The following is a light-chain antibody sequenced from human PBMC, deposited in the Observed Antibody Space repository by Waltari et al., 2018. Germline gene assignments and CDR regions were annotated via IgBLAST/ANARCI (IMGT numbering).Light chain of an antibody. Sequence: QSVLTQPPSVSAAPGQRVTIPCSGGRSNIGNNYVSWYRQFPGTAPKLLIYEDTERPSGIAGRFSGSKSGTSATLDITGLQAGDEADYYCGTWDSSLSGAVFGGGTQLTVL. J-gene: IGLJ7*01. V-gene: IGLV1-51*02. CDR3: GTWDSSLSGAV. CDR1: RSNIGNNY. CDR2: EDT.